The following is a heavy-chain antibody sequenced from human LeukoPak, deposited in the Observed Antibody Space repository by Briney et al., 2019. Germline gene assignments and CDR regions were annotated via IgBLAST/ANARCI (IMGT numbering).Heavy chain of an antibody. CDR3: ARRAVVPAARLYYFDY. CDR2: ISSNGGST. CDR1: GFTFSSYG. J-gene: IGHJ4*02. Sequence: GGSLRLSCAASGFTFSSYGMHWVRQAPGKGLEYVSAISSNGGSTYYANSVKGRFTISRDNSKNTLYLQMGSLRAEDMAVYYCARRAVVPAARLYYFDYWGQGTLVTVSS. D-gene: IGHD2-2*01. V-gene: IGHV3-64*01.